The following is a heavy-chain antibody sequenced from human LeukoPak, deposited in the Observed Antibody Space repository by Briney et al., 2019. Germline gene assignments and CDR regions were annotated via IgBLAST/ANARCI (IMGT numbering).Heavy chain of an antibody. CDR1: GGSVSSSRYY. CDR2: IYHSGST. D-gene: IGHD3-10*01. J-gene: IGHJ4*02. V-gene: IGHV4-39*01. Sequence: SGTLSLTCTVSGGSVSSSRYYWGWIRQPPGKGLEWIGSIYHSGSTYYNPSLRSRVTFSVDTSKNQFSLELSSVTAADTAVYYCARIASFASGSYYEDYWGQGTLVTVSS. CDR3: ARIASFASGSYYEDY.